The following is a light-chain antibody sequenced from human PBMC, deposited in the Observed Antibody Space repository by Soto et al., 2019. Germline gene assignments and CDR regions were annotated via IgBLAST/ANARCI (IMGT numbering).Light chain of an antibody. Sequence: QSALTQRASVSGSPGQSITISCTGTSSDVGSYDLVSWYQQHPGKAPKLMIYDVSKRPSGVSNRFSGSKSGNTASLTISGLQAEAEADYYCCSYAGSSTWVFGGGTQLTVL. V-gene: IGLV2-23*02. CDR3: CSYAGSSTWV. CDR2: DVS. J-gene: IGLJ3*02. CDR1: SSDVGSYDL.